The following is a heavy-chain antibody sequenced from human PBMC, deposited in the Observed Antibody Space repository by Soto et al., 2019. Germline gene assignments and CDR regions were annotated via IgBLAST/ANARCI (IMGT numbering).Heavy chain of an antibody. J-gene: IGHJ3*02. V-gene: IGHV2-5*01. Sequence: SGPTLVNPTQTLTLTCTFSGFSLSTSGVGVGWIRQPPGKALEWLALIYWNDDKRYSPSLKSRLTITKDTSKNQVALTMTNMDPVDTATYYCAHRRDIVVVVAASGAFDIWGQGTMVTVSS. D-gene: IGHD2-15*01. CDR3: AHRRDIVVVVAASGAFDI. CDR2: IYWNDDK. CDR1: GFSLSTSGVG.